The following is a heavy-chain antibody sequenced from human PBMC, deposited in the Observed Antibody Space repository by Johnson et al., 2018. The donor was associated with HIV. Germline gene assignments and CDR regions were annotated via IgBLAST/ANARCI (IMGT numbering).Heavy chain of an antibody. Sequence: QVQLVESGGAVVQPGTSLRLSCAASGFTFSYYGVHWVRQAPGKGLDWVSLISYDGGNKSYADSVRGRFTISRDNSQNSLYLQMNSLRAEDTALYYCAKVLLPQDAFDIWGQGTMVTVSS. CDR2: ISYDGGNK. CDR1: GFTFSYYG. CDR3: AKVLLPQDAFDI. D-gene: IGHD2/OR15-2a*01. J-gene: IGHJ3*02. V-gene: IGHV3-30-3*01.